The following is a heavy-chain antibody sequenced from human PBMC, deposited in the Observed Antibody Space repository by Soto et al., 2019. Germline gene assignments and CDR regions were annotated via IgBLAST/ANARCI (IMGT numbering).Heavy chain of an antibody. CDR1: GGSFSAYY. CDR3: ARDNTGYYYYGMDV. CDR2: INHSGGT. D-gene: IGHD1-1*01. Sequence: SETLSLTCAVYGGSFSAYYWSWIRQPPGKGLEWIGEINHSGGTSYNPSLQSRVTISVDTSKNQSSLKLSSVTAADTAVYYCARDNTGYYYYGMDVWGQGTTVTVSS. V-gene: IGHV4-34*01. J-gene: IGHJ6*02.